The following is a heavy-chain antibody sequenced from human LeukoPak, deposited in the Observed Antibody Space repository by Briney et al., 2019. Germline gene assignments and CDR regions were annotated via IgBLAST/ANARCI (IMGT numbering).Heavy chain of an antibody. Sequence: SETLSLTCTASGYSISSGYYWGWIRQPPGKGLEWIGSIYHSGSTYYNPSLKSRVTISVDTSKNQFSLKLSSVTAADTAVYYCARERPFTDYDYVWGSHEHYYYYYMDVWGKGTTVTVSS. CDR1: GYSISSGYY. D-gene: IGHD3-16*01. V-gene: IGHV4-38-2*02. CDR3: ARERPFTDYDYVWGSHEHYYYYYMDV. J-gene: IGHJ6*03. CDR2: IYHSGST.